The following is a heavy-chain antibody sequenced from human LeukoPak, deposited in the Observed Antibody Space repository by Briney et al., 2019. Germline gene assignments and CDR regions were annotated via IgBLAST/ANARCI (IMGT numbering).Heavy chain of an antibody. CDR1: GFPFSGYW. D-gene: IGHD3-10*01. CDR3: TRDRGFGAYDY. CDR2: IHKDGSAK. V-gene: IGHV3-7*01. Sequence: GGSLRLSCGASGFPFSGYWMSWVRQAPGKGLEWVANIHKDGSAKRYVDSVKGRFTISRDNAKSSLYLQMKSLRDEDTAAYDCTRDRGFGAYDYWGQGSMVSVSS. J-gene: IGHJ4*02.